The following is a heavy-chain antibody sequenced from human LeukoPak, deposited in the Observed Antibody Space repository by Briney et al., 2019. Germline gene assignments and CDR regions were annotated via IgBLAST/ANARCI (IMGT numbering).Heavy chain of an antibody. CDR2: ISSSGSTI. J-gene: IGHJ4*02. V-gene: IGHV3-48*03. CDR1: GLTFSGYE. CDR3: ARDAMVRGDDIDY. Sequence: GGSLRLSCAASGLTFSGYEMNWVRQPPGKGLEWVSYISSSGSTIYYADSVKGRFTISRDNAKNALYLQMNSLRAEDTAVYYCARDAMVRGDDIDYWGQGTLVTVSS. D-gene: IGHD3-10*01.